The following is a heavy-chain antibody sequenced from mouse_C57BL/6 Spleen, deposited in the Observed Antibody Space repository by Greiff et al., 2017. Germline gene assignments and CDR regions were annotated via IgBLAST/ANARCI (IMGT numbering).Heavy chain of an antibody. Sequence: VQLQQSGPELVKPGASVKISCKASGYSFPGYYMNWVKQSPEKSLEWIGEINPSTGGTTYNQKFKAKATLTVDKSSSTAYMQLKSLTSEDSAVYYCARYYDYDPDWFAYWGQGTLVTVSA. CDR1: GYSFPGYY. D-gene: IGHD2-4*01. V-gene: IGHV1-42*01. J-gene: IGHJ3*01. CDR2: INPSTGGT. CDR3: ARYYDYDPDWFAY.